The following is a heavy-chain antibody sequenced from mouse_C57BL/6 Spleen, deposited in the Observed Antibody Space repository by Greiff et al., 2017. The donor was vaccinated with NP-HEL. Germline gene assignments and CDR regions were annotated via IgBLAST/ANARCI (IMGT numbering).Heavy chain of an antibody. CDR3: ARHDLDYYGSSYAMDY. Sequence: QVQLQQPGAELVKPGASVKLSCKASGYTFTSYWIHWVKQRSGQGLEWIGWFYPGSGSIKYNEKFKDKATLTADKSSSTVYMELSRLTSEDSAVYFCARHDLDYYGSSYAMDYWGQGTSVTVSS. CDR2: FYPGSGSI. CDR1: GYTFTSYW. J-gene: IGHJ4*01. V-gene: IGHV1-62-2*01. D-gene: IGHD1-1*01.